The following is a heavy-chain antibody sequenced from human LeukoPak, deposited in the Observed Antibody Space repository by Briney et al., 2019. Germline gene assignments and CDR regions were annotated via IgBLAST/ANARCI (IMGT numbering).Heavy chain of an antibody. CDR1: GGSISSYY. V-gene: IGHV4-4*07. CDR2: IYTSGST. CDR3: ARGPYSGSLEDAFDI. D-gene: IGHD1-26*01. J-gene: IGHJ3*02. Sequence: PSETLSLTCTVSGGSISSYYWSWIRQPPGKGLEWIGRIYTSGSTNYNPSLKSRVTISVDTSKNQFSLKLSSVTAADTAVYYCARGPYSGSLEDAFDIWGQGTMVTVSS.